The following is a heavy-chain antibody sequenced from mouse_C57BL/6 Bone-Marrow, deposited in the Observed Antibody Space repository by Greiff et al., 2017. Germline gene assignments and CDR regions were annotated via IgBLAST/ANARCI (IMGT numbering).Heavy chain of an antibody. CDR2: IWTGGGT. Sequence: VMLVESGPGLVAPSQSLSITCTVSGFSLTSYAISWVRQPPGKGLEWLGVIWTGGGTNSNSALKSRLSISKDNSKSQVFLKMNSLQTDDTARYXRAREFITTVVGGYCDVWGTGTTVTVSS. J-gene: IGHJ1*03. CDR1: GFSLTSYA. V-gene: IGHV2-9-1*01. D-gene: IGHD1-1*01. CDR3: AREFITTVVGGYCDV.